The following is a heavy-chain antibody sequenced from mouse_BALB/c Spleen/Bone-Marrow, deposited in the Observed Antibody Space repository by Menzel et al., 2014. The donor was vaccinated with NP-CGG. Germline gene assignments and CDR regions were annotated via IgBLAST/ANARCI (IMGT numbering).Heavy chain of an antibody. CDR3: ARRVPWHFDY. J-gene: IGHJ2*01. V-gene: IGHV1-4*02. CDR2: INPNSGYT. Sequence: AQVVESAAELARPGASVKMSCKASGYTLISYTMHWVRQRPGQGLEWIGYINPNSGYTEYNQKFKDKTTLTADTSSNTAYLLLSRLSTDDSAVYSCARRVPWHFDYWGQGPTLTVYS. CDR1: GYTLISYT.